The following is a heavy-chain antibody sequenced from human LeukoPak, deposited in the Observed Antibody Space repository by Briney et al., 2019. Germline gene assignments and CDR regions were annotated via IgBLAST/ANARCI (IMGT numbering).Heavy chain of an antibody. CDR3: AKDSADFWSSLGEYFQH. D-gene: IGHD3-3*01. J-gene: IGHJ1*01. V-gene: IGHV3-30*18. CDR2: ISYDGKNE. CDR1: GFRFSDYD. Sequence: PGGSLRLSCAASGFRFSDYDMSWMRQAPGKGLEWVAVISYDGKNEYYADSVKGRFTISRDNAKNTLYLQMNSLRAEDTAVYYCAKDSADFWSSLGEYFQHWGQGTLVTVSS.